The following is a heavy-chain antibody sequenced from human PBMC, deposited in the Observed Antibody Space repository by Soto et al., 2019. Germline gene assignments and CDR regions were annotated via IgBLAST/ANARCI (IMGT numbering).Heavy chain of an antibody. CDR3: TTELNDMQAFDI. CDR1: GFTFSTYG. V-gene: IGHV3-33*01. Sequence: QVQLVESGGGVVQPRRSLRLSCVASGFTFSTYGMHWVRQAPGKGLEWVAMTWNDGSKYYADSVKDRFTISRDNSKNTLYLQMNSLRDEDSAVYYCTTELNDMQAFDIWGRGTMVTVSS. J-gene: IGHJ3*02. D-gene: IGHD1-1*01. CDR2: TWNDGSK.